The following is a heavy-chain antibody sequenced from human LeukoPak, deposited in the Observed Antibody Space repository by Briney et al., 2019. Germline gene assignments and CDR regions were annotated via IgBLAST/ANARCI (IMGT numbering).Heavy chain of an antibody. Sequence: PGGSLRLSCAASGFTFSNAWMSWVRQAPGKGLEWVGRIKSKTDGGTTDYAAPVKGRFTISRDDSKNTLYLQMNSLKTEDTAVYYCTTENYDYDFWSGHYYYYYMDVWGKGTTVTVS. V-gene: IGHV3-15*01. J-gene: IGHJ6*03. CDR3: TTENYDYDFWSGHYYYYYMDV. CDR2: IKSKTDGGTT. CDR1: GFTFSNAW. D-gene: IGHD3-3*01.